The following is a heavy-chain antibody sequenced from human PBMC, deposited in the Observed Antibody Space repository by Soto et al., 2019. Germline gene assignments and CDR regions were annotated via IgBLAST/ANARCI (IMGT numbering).Heavy chain of an antibody. Sequence: GSLRLSCAASGFTFSSYAMSWVRQAPGKGLEWVSAISGSGGSTYYADSVKGRFTISRDNSKNTLYLQMNSLRAEDTAVYYCAKHDYYDSSGYYSPFDYWGQGTLVTVYS. J-gene: IGHJ4*02. CDR2: ISGSGGST. CDR3: AKHDYYDSSGYYSPFDY. V-gene: IGHV3-23*01. CDR1: GFTFSSYA. D-gene: IGHD3-22*01.